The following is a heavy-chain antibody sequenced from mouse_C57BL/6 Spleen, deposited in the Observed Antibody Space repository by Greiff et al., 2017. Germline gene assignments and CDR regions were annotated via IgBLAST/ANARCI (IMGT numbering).Heavy chain of an antibody. J-gene: IGHJ2*01. CDR1: GYTFTSYW. CDR2: IYPGSGST. V-gene: IGHV1-55*01. CDR3: ARRQLRLRNFDY. Sequence: QVQLQQPGAELVKPGASVKMSCKASGYTFTSYWITWVKQRPGQGLEWIGDIYPGSGSTNYNEKFKSKATLTVDTSSSTAYMQPSSLTSEDSAVYYCARRQLRLRNFDYWGQGTTLTVSS. D-gene: IGHD3-2*02.